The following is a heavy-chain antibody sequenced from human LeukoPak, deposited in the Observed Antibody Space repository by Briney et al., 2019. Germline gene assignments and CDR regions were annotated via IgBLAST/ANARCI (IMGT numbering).Heavy chain of an antibody. J-gene: IGHJ4*02. D-gene: IGHD6-19*01. CDR3: ARDSSGFYGY. V-gene: IGHV3-23*01. CDR2: ISDNDENT. Sequence: PGGSLRLSCAASGIYDMSWVRQAPGKGLEWVSSISDNDENTYYADSVKGRFTISRDNSKNTLYLQMNSLRAEDTAVYYCARDSSGFYGYWGQGTLVTVSS. CDR1: GIYD.